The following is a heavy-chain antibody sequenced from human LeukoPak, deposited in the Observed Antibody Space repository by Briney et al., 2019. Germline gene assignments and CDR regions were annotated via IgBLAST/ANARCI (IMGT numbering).Heavy chain of an antibody. CDR1: GYTFTGYY. Sequence: GASVKVSCKASGYTFTGYYMHWVRQAPGQGLEWMGWINPNSGGTNYAQKFQGRVTMTRDTSISTAYMELSRLRSDDTAVYYCARVVVVVAATKGSLGYWGQGTLVTVSS. J-gene: IGHJ4*02. D-gene: IGHD2-15*01. V-gene: IGHV1-2*02. CDR3: ARVVVVVAATKGSLGY. CDR2: INPNSGGT.